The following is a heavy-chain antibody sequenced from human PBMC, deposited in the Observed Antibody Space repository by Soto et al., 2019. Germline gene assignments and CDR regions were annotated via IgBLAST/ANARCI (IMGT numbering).Heavy chain of an antibody. CDR2: IGSKAYCGTT. CDR1: GFTFGDYA. CDR3: TRALLAYRGGDCYPHFSFDY. Sequence: SLRLSCTASGFTFGDYAMSWVRQAPGKVLEWVGFIGSKAYCGTTEYAASVKGRFTISRDDSKSIAYLQMNSLKTEDTAVYYCTRALLAYRGGDCYPHFSFDYWGQGTLVTVSS. J-gene: IGHJ4*02. D-gene: IGHD2-21*02. V-gene: IGHV3-49*04.